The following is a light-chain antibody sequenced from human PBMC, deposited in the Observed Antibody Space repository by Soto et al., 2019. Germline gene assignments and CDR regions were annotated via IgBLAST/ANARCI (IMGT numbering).Light chain of an antibody. Sequence: DIVMTQSPDSLSVPLGERATINCKSSQSVFHNSKNKHFLTWYQQKPVQPPKLLIYSASTRESGVPDRFSGRGSGTDFTLTTSRLKAEDVAVYDCEQQYRSWTCGPGTKVEVK. CDR2: SAS. CDR1: QSVFHNSKNKHF. J-gene: IGKJ1*01. V-gene: IGKV4-1*01. CDR3: EQQYRSWT.